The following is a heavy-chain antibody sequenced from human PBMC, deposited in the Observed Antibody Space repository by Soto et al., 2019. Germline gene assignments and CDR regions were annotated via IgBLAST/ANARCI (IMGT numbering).Heavy chain of an antibody. D-gene: IGHD3-22*01. CDR2: IYYSGST. J-gene: IGHJ4*02. V-gene: IGHV4-59*01. CDR1: GGSISSYY. Sequence: PSETLSLTCTVSGGSISSYYWSWIRQPPGKGLEWIGYIYYSGSTNYNPSLKSRVTISVDTSKNQFSLKLSSVTAADTAVYYCARVGKGGYYYDSSGYHPFDYWGQGTLVTVSS. CDR3: ARVGKGGYYYDSSGYHPFDY.